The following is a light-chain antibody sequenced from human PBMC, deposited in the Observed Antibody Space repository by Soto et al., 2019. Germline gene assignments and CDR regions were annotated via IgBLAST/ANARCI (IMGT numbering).Light chain of an antibody. J-gene: IGKJ4*01. CDR1: QDIGSW. CDR2: AAS. CDR3: QQANSFPRLT. Sequence: DIQMTQSPSSVPASVGDRVTITCRASQDIGSWVAWYQQKPGKAPKLLIYAASTLQTGVPSRFSGSGSGTEFTLTISSRQPEDFAIYYCQQANSFPRLTFGGGTKVDIK. V-gene: IGKV1-12*01.